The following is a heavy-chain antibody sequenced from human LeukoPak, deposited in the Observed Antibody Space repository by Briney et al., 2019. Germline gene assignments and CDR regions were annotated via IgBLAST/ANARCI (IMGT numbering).Heavy chain of an antibody. D-gene: IGHD2-15*01. CDR1: GFTFSDYY. CDR3: ARVVGYCSGGSCYDETTDAFDI. CDR2: ISSSGSTI. V-gene: IGHV3-11*01. J-gene: IGHJ3*02. Sequence: GGSLRLSCAASGFTFSDYYMSWIRQAPGKGLEWVSYISSSGSTIYYADSVKGRFTISRDNAKNSLYLQMNSLRAEDTAVYYCARVVGYCSGGSCYDETTDAFDIWGQGTMVTVSS.